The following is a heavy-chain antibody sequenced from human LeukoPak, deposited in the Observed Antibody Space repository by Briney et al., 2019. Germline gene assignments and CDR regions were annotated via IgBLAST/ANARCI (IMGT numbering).Heavy chain of an antibody. CDR1: VGSISGYF. J-gene: IGHJ4*03. CDR2: IYYSGAT. V-gene: IGHV4-59*13. D-gene: IGHD1-26*01. Sequence: PSETLSLTCTVSVGSISGYFWSWVRQAPGTGLDWIGHIYYSGATNYNPPLRSRVTISVDTSKNQFSLKLRSVTAADTAVYYCARAQYSGSCFDYWGQGTLVTVSS. CDR3: ARAQYSGSCFDY.